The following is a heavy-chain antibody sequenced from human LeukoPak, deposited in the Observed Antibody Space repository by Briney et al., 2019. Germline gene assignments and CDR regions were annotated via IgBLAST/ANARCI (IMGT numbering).Heavy chain of an antibody. D-gene: IGHD4-17*01. J-gene: IGHJ4*02. CDR1: GFTFSSYA. CDR3: AKEGNGDYYFDY. CDR2: ISGSGDST. V-gene: IGHV3-23*01. Sequence: GGSLRLSCAASGFTFSSYAMSWVRQAPGKGLEWVSAISGSGDSTYYADAVKGRFTISRDNSKNTLYLQMNSLRAEDTAIYYCAKEGNGDYYFDYWGQGTLVTVPS.